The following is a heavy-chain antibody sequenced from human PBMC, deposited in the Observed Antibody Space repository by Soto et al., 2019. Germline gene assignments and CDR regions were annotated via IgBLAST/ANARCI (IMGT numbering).Heavy chain of an antibody. J-gene: IGHJ4*02. V-gene: IGHV4-59*01. CDR2: FSYSGIT. D-gene: IGHD5-12*01. CDR3: VRGYDYYFDY. Sequence: QVQLQESGPGLVKPSETLSLTCPVSGDSISNYYWRWIRQPPGKGLEWIGYFSYSGITKYNPSLQSRVTISADTSKNQFSLKLTSVTAADTAVYYCVRGYDYYFDYWGQGTLGTVSS. CDR1: GDSISNYY.